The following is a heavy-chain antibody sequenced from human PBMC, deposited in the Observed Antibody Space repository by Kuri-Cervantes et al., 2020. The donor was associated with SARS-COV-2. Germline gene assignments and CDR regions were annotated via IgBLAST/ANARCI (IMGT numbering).Heavy chain of an antibody. CDR2: IYHSGST. Sequence: GSLRLSCTVSGYSISSGYYWGWIRQPPGKGLEWIGSIYHSGSTYYNPSLKSRVTISVDTSKNQFSLKLSSVTAADTAVYYCARGRRIVVVPAASPPTLSPFDIWGQGTVVTVSS. CDR3: ARGRRIVVVPAASPPTLSPFDI. V-gene: IGHV4-38-2*02. J-gene: IGHJ3*02. CDR1: GYSISSGYY. D-gene: IGHD2-2*01.